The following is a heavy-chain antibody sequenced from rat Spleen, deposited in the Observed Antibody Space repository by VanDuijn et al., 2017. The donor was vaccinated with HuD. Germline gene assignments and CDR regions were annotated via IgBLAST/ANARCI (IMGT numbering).Heavy chain of an antibody. CDR2: IWSGGST. CDR1: GFSLTSYG. D-gene: IGHD1-2*01. Sequence: QVQLKESGPGLVQPSQTLSLTCTVSGFSLTSYGVSWVRQPPGKGLEWIGAIWSGGSTDYNSALKSRLSISRDTSKSQVFLKMNSLQTEDIGTYYCARDRFYSTYGIMDAWGQGASVTVSS. V-gene: IGHV2-4*01. CDR3: ARDRFYSTYGIMDA. J-gene: IGHJ4*01.